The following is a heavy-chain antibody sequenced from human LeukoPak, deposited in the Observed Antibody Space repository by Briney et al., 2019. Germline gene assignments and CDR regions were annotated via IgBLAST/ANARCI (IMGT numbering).Heavy chain of an antibody. V-gene: IGHV3-66*01. D-gene: IGHD2-2*01. Sequence: GGSLRLSCAASGFTVSNDYMGWVRQAPGKGLEWVSILYSGGDTYYADSMKGRFTISRDNSKKTLFLQMDSLRVDDTAVYYCARKAGAAMLYWGQGTQVTVSS. CDR1: GFTVSNDY. CDR2: LYSGGDT. CDR3: ARKAGAAMLY. J-gene: IGHJ4*02.